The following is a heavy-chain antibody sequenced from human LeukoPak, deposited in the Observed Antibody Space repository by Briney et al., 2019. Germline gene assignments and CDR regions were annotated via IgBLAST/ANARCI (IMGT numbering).Heavy chain of an antibody. CDR2: ISGSGANR. Sequence: PGGSLRLSCAASGFTFRNYAMAWFRQAPGKGPEWVSAISGSGANRYFADSVKGRFTISRDNSRNALYLQMNSLRAEDTAVYFCARQVGPDYWGQGTLVTVSS. V-gene: IGHV3-23*01. CDR3: ARQVGPDY. CDR1: GFTFRNYA. J-gene: IGHJ4*02.